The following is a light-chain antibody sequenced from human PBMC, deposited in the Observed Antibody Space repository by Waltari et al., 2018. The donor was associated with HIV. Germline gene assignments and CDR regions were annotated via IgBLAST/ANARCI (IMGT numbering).Light chain of an antibody. V-gene: IGKV4-1*01. CDR3: HQYYTTPQT. CDR2: WGY. CDR1: QSVLYSSNNKNY. J-gene: IGKJ1*01. Sequence: DIVVTQSPDSLALSLGERATINCKSSQSVLYSSNNKNYLAWYQQKPGQPSKLLIYWGYGREARGPERISGSGSGTDFTLTINSLRAEDAAVYCCHQYYTTPQTFGQGTKVEIK.